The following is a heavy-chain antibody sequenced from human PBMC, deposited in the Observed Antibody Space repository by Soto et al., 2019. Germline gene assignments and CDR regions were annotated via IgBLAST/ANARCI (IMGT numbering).Heavy chain of an antibody. D-gene: IGHD3-10*01. CDR3: ARVLYYYGSGRSNAFDI. V-gene: IGHV1-69*02. CDR2: IIPILGIA. Sequence: SVKVSCKASGGTFSSYTISWVRQAPGQGLEWMGRIIPILGIANYAQKFQGRVTITADKSTSTAYMELSSLRSEDTAVYYCARVLYYYGSGRSNAFDIWGQGTMVTVSS. J-gene: IGHJ3*02. CDR1: GGTFSSYT.